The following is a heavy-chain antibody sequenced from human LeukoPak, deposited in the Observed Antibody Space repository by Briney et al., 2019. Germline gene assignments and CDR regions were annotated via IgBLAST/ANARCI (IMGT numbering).Heavy chain of an antibody. J-gene: IGHJ4*02. CDR2: IYYSGST. Sequence: SETLSLTCTVSGGSISSYYWSWIRQPPGKGLEWIGYIYYSGSTNYNPSLKSRVTISVDTSKNQFSLKLSSVTAADTAVYYCARETAVAGTFDFWGQGTLVTVSS. D-gene: IGHD6-19*01. CDR3: ARETAVAGTFDF. V-gene: IGHV4-59*01. CDR1: GGSISSYY.